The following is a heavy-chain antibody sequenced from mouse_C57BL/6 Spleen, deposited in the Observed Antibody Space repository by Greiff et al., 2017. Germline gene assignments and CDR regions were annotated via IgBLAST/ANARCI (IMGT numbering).Heavy chain of an antibody. V-gene: IGHV3-6*01. Sequence: EVKLVESGPGLVKPSQSLSLTCSVTGYSITSGYYWNWIRQFPGNKLEWMGYISYDGSNNYNPAFKNRISITRDTSKNQFFLKLNSMTTEDTATYYCARDRTTVVAPPWYFEVWGTGATVTVSS. CDR2: ISYDGSN. J-gene: IGHJ1*03. CDR1: GYSITSGYY. D-gene: IGHD1-1*01. CDR3: ARDRTTVVAPPWYFEV.